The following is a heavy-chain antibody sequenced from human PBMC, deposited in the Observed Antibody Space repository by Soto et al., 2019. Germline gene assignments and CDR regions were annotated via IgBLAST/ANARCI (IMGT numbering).Heavy chain of an antibody. CDR2: IYATGTT. D-gene: IGHD1-1*01. Sequence: KTSETLSLTCTVSGASISGFYWSWIRKSAGKGLEWIGRIYATGTTDYNPSLKSRVMMSVDTSKKQFSLKLRSVTAADTAVYYCVRDGTKTLRDWFDPWGQGISVTVAS. CDR1: GASISGFY. CDR3: VRDGTKTLRDWFDP. V-gene: IGHV4-4*07. J-gene: IGHJ5*02.